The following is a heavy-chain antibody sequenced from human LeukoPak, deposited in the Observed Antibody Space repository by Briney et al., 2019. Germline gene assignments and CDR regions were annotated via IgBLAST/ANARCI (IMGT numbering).Heavy chain of an antibody. V-gene: IGHV1-18*04. CDR2: ISAYNGNT. Sequence: ASVKVSCKASGYTFTSYYMHWVRQAPGQGLEWMGWISAYNGNTNYAQKLQGRVTMTTDTSTSTAYMELRSLRSDDTAVYYCARVGEMATVLDYWGQGTLVTVSS. D-gene: IGHD5-24*01. J-gene: IGHJ4*02. CDR3: ARVGEMATVLDY. CDR1: GYTFTSYY.